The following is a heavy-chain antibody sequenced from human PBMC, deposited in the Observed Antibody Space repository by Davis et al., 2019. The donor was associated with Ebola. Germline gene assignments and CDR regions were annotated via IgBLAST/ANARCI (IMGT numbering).Heavy chain of an antibody. V-gene: IGHV4-30-4*01. J-gene: IGHJ4*02. D-gene: IGHD2-2*01. CDR2: IYNSGST. Sequence: PSETLSLTCTVSGGSISGADYYWSWIRQPPGKGLEWIGYIYNSGSTYYNPSLKSRATISIDTSKSQFSLRLSSVTAADTAVYYCARLLGLYCSRNSCYYFDHWGQGNLVTVSS. CDR3: ARLLGLYCSRNSCYYFDH. CDR1: GGSISGADYY.